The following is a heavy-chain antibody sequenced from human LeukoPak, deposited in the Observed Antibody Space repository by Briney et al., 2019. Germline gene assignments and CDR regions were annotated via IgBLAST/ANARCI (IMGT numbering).Heavy chain of an antibody. CDR3: AKDGYGSGEFDY. J-gene: IGHJ4*02. D-gene: IGHD3-10*01. CDR2: ISWNSGSI. Sequence: GGSLRLSCAASGFTFDDYAMHWVRQAPGKGLEWVSGISWNSGSIGYADSVKGRFTISRDNAKNSLYLQMNSLRAEDTALYYCAKDGYGSGEFDYWGQGTLVPVSS. CDR1: GFTFDDYA. V-gene: IGHV3-9*01.